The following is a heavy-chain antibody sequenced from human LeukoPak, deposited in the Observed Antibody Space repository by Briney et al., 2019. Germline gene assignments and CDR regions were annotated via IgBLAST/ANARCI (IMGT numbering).Heavy chain of an antibody. CDR2: IYYSGST. J-gene: IGHJ4*02. CDR3: ASGHVTYYYGSGSFDY. CDR1: GGSISSYY. Sequence: SETLSLTCTVSGGSISSYYWSWIRQPPGKGLEGIGYIYYSGSTNYNPSLKSRVTISVDTSKNQFSLKLSSVTAADTAVYYCASGHVTYYYGSGSFDYWGQGTLVTVSS. V-gene: IGHV4-59*01. D-gene: IGHD3-10*01.